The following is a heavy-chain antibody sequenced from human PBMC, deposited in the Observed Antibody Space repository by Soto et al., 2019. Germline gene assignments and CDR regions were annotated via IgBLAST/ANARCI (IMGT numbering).Heavy chain of an antibody. D-gene: IGHD3-10*01. CDR1: GFTFSDYY. J-gene: IGHJ4*02. CDR2: ISSGGSSI. CDR3: ASLAIGTIIRGAPDF. V-gene: IGHV3-11*01. Sequence: GGSLRLSCAASGFTFSDYYMTWIRQAPGKGLEWVSYISSGGSSIYYADSVKGRFTISMDNAKNSLYLQMNSLRAEDTAMYYCASLAIGTIIRGAPDFWGQGTLVTVSS.